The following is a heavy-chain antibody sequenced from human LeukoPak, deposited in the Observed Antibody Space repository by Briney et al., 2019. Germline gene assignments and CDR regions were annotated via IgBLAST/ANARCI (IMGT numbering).Heavy chain of an antibody. D-gene: IGHD3-16*01. V-gene: IGHV3-30-3*01. J-gene: IGHJ4*02. Sequence: GGSLRLSCAASGFTFSSYAMHWVSQDPGKGLEWVAVISYDGSNKYYADSVKGRFSISRDNSKNTLYLQMNSLRAEDTAVYYCARDGLLGYFDYWGQGTLFTVSS. CDR1: GFTFSSYA. CDR3: ARDGLLGYFDY. CDR2: ISYDGSNK.